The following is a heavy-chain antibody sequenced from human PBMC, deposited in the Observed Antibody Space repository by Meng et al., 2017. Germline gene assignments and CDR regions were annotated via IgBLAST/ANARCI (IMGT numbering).Heavy chain of an antibody. CDR1: GFTVSSNE. J-gene: IGHJ3*02. V-gene: IGHV3-49*04. CDR3: TRDRTYCGGDCYSPNAFDI. Sequence: GESLKISCAASGFTVSSNEMSWVRQAPGKGLEWVGFIRSKAYGGTTEYAASVKGRFTISRDDSKSIAYLQMNSLKTEDTAVYYCTRDRTYCGGDCYSPNAFDIWGQGTMVTVSS. D-gene: IGHD2-21*02. CDR2: IRSKAYGGTT.